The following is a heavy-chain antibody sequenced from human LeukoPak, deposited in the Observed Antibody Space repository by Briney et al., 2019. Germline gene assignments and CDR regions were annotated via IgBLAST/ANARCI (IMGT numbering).Heavy chain of an antibody. CDR1: GFTFDDYA. D-gene: IGHD2-2*01. Sequence: HTGRSLRLSCAASGFTFDDYAMHWVRQAPGKGLEGVSGISWNSGSIGYADSVKGRFTISRDNAKNSLYLQMNSLRAEDTALYYCAKGFSRYPLYQLLDYFDYWGQGTLVTVSS. CDR2: ISWNSGSI. J-gene: IGHJ4*02. V-gene: IGHV3-9*01. CDR3: AKGFSRYPLYQLLDYFDY.